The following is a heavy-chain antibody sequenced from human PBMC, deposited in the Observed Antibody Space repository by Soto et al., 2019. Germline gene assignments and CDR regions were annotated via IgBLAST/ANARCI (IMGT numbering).Heavy chain of an antibody. Sequence: EVQLLESGGGLVQPGGSLRLSCQGSGFTFISYAMNWVRQAPGKGLEWDSAVSGGGETTFYADSVKGRFTISRDNSKNTVTLQINSLGVDDTSVYYCARKVPGSTSLPIYGYVALWGRGTLVTVSS. J-gene: IGHJ2*01. CDR1: GFTFISYA. CDR2: VSGGGETT. CDR3: ARKVPGSTSLPIYGYVAL. V-gene: IGHV3-23*01. D-gene: IGHD3-10*01.